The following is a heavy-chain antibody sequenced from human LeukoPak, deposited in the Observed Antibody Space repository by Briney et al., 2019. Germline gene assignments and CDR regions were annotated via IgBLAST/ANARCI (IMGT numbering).Heavy chain of an antibody. J-gene: IGHJ4*02. CDR1: GFTFSSYS. CDR3: ARARRDGYPYYFDY. D-gene: IGHD5-24*01. CDR2: ISSSSSYI. V-gene: IGHV3-21*01. Sequence: PGGSLRLSCAASGFTFSSYSMNWVRQAPGKGLEWVSSISSSSSYIYYADSVKGRFTISRDNAKNSLYPQMNSLRAEDTAVYYCARARRDGYPYYFDYWGQGTLVTVSS.